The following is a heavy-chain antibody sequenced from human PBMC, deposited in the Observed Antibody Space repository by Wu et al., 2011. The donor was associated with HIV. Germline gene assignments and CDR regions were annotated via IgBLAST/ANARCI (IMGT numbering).Heavy chain of an antibody. CDR3: ARGIGDFYDYYYYMDV. CDR2: IIPIFGTP. D-gene: IGHD3-3*01. J-gene: IGHJ6*03. V-gene: IGHV1-69*14. CDR1: GGTFSNYA. Sequence: QDHLVQSGGEVKKPGSSVKVSCKASGGTFSNYAISWVRQAPGQGLEWMGGIIPIFGTPNYAQKFQGRVTITADKSTSTAYMELSSLRSEDTAVYYCARGIGDFYDYYYYMDVWGKGTTVTVSS.